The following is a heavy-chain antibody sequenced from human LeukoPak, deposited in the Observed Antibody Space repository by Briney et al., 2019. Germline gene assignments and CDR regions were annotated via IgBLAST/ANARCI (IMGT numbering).Heavy chain of an antibody. D-gene: IGHD3-22*01. CDR2: ISYDGSNK. V-gene: IGHV3-30-3*01. CDR3: ARVGITMIVVSVFGY. Sequence: GRSLRLSCAASGFTFSSYAMHWVRQAPGKGLEWVAVISYDGSNKYYADSVKGRFTISRDNSKNTLYLQMNSLRAEDTAVYYCARVGITMIVVSVFGYWGQGTLVTVSS. CDR1: GFTFSSYA. J-gene: IGHJ4*02.